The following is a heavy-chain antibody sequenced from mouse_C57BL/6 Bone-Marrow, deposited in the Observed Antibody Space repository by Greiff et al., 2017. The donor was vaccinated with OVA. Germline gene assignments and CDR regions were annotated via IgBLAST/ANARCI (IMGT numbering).Heavy chain of an antibody. V-gene: IGHV1-50*01. CDR2: IDPSDSYT. CDR1: GYTFTSYW. D-gene: IGHD1-1*01. J-gene: IGHJ1*03. CDR3: AREALLRDWYFDV. Sequence: QVQLQQSGAELVKPGASVKLSCKASGYTFTSYWMQWVKQRPGQGLEWIGEIDPSDSYTNYNQKFKGKATLTVDTSSSTAYMQLSSLTSEDSAVYYCAREALLRDWYFDVWGTGTTVTVSS.